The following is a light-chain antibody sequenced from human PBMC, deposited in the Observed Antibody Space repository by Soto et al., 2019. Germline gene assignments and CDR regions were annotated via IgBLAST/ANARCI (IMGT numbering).Light chain of an antibody. V-gene: IGKV3-11*01. CDR2: DSS. CDR3: QQRSNWPLT. J-gene: IGKJ4*01. CDR1: QSVSSY. Sequence: EIVLTQFPATLSLSPGDGATLSCRASQSVSSYLAWYQQKRGQAPRLLIHDSSNRATGIPARFSGSGSGTDFSLIISSLEPEDFAVYYCQQRSNWPLTFGGGTKVDIK.